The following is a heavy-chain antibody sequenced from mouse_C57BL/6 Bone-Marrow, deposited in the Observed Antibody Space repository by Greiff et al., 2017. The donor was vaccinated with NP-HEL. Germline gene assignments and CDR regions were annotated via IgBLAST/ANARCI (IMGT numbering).Heavy chain of an antibody. CDR2: INPDSSTI. CDR3: ARERIDDDYPTIDY. D-gene: IGHD2-13*01. J-gene: IGHJ2*01. V-gene: IGHV4-1*01. Sequence: EVQVIESGGGLVQPGGSLKLSCAASGIDFTSYWMSWVRRAPGKGLEWIGEINPDSSTINYAPSLKDNFIISRDNAKTTLNLQMSKVRSKDTALYYCARERIDDDYPTIDYWGQGTTLTVSS. CDR1: GIDFTSYW.